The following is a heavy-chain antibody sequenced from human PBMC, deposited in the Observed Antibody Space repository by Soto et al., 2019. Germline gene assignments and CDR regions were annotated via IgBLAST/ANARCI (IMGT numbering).Heavy chain of an antibody. CDR2: IYYSGST. CDR1: GGSISSSSYY. V-gene: IGHV4-39*01. D-gene: IGHD3-22*01. J-gene: IGHJ5*02. Sequence: SETLSLTCTVSGGSISSSSYYWGWIRQPPGKGLEWIGSIYYSGSTYYNPSLKSRVTISVDTSKNQFSLKLSSVTAADTAVYYCASRYQNYYDRPGCFDPWGQGTRVTVAS. CDR3: ASRYQNYYDRPGCFDP.